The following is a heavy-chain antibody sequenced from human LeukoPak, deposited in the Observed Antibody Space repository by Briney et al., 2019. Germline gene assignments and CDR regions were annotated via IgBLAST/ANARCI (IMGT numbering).Heavy chain of an antibody. CDR3: ASLRRTGVWFDP. D-gene: IGHD7-27*01. CDR1: GDTFSGYA. J-gene: IGHJ5*02. CDR2: IIPIFGTA. V-gene: IGHV1-69*01. Sequence: GASVKVSCKASGDTFSGYAISWVRQAPGQGLEWMGGIIPIFGTANYAQKFQGRVTITADESTSTAYMELSSLRSEDTAVYYCASLRRTGVWFDPWGQGTLVTVSS.